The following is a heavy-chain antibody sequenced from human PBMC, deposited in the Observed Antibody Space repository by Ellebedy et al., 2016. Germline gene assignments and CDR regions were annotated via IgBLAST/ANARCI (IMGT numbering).Heavy chain of an antibody. J-gene: IGHJ5*02. CDR3: ARERGTMVRGVKGGNWFDP. Sequence: GGSLRLSCAASGFTFSSYGMHWVRQAPGKGLEWVAVIWYDGSNKYYADSVKGRFTISRDNSKNTLYLQMNSLRAEDTAVYYCARERGTMVRGVKGGNWFDPWGQGTLVTVSS. D-gene: IGHD3-10*01. CDR1: GFTFSSYG. CDR2: IWYDGSNK. V-gene: IGHV3-33*08.